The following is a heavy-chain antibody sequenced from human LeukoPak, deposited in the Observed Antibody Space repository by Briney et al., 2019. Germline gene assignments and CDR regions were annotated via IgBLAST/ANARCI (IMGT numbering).Heavy chain of an antibody. CDR3: AKDAQRGFDYSNSLQN. V-gene: IGHV3-48*01. J-gene: IGHJ1*01. D-gene: IGHD4-11*01. Sequence: GGSLRLSCAASGFTLSNYGMNWVRQAPGTGLEWVSYISSTSSAKNYADSVKGRFTISRDNAKKLLYLQMNSLRAEDTAVYYCAKDAQRGFDYSNSLQNWGQGILVTVSS. CDR1: GFTLSNYG. CDR2: ISSTSSAK.